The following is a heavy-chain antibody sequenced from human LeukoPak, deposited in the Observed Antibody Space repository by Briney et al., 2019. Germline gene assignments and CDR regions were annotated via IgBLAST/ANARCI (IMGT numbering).Heavy chain of an antibody. Sequence: HPGGSLRLSCAASGFTVSSNYMSWVRQAPGKGLEWVSVIYSGGSTYYADSVKGRFTISRDNSKNTLYLQMNSLRAEDTAVYYCARDYYDSSGYYSAYMAVWGKGTTVTVSS. CDR3: ARDYYDSSGYYSAYMAV. V-gene: IGHV3-53*01. J-gene: IGHJ6*03. D-gene: IGHD3-22*01. CDR2: IYSGGST. CDR1: GFTVSSNY.